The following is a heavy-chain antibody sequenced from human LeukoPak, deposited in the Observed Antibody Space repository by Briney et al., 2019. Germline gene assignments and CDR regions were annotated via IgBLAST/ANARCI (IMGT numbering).Heavy chain of an antibody. CDR2: IYYTGSP. CDR3: ARRRIAASGTDFDY. D-gene: IGHD6-13*01. V-gene: IGHV4-59*01. Sequence: SETLSLTCTVSGGSISSYHWSWIRQPPGKGLECIGYIYYTGSPNYNPSLKSRVTISVDTSKNQFSLKLNSVTAADTAVYYCARRRIAASGTDFDYWGQGTLVTVSS. CDR1: GGSISSYH. J-gene: IGHJ4*02.